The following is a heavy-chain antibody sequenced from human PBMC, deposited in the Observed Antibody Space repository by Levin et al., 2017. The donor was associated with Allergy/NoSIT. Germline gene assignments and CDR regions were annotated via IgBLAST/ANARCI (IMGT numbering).Heavy chain of an antibody. CDR3: ARNGGSANFY. Sequence: SQTLSLTCTVSGASISSNDWWNWVRQPPGKGLEWIGEIHHSGIAHYKPSLKSRVSISLDKSKNQFSLRLNSVTAADTAVYYCARNGGSANFYWGQGTMVTVSA. CDR2: IHHSGIA. CDR1: GASISSNDW. J-gene: IGHJ4*02. D-gene: IGHD3-10*01. V-gene: IGHV4-4*02.